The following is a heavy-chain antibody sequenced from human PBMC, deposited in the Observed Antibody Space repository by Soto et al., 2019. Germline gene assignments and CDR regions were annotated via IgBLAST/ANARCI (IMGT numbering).Heavy chain of an antibody. CDR3: ARDSRYYGPRSGDYYYYMDV. CDR1: GFTVSNNY. D-gene: IGHD3-3*01. Sequence: VQLVESGGGLVQPGGSLRLSCAASGFTVSNNYMVWVRQAPGKGLEWVSIFYSGGDTFYADSVKGRFSLSRDYLKNTPYLQMNSLRAEDTAVYYCARDSRYYGPRSGDYYYYMDVWGKGTTVTVSS. V-gene: IGHV3-66*01. CDR2: FYSGGDT. J-gene: IGHJ6*03.